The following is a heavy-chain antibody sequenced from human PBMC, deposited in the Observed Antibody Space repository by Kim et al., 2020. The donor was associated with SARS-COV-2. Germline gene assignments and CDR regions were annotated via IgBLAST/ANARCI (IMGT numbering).Heavy chain of an antibody. J-gene: IGHJ4*02. CDR1: GFTFSSYG. D-gene: IGHD3-3*01. V-gene: IGHV3-30*18. CDR3: AKDEYYDFWSGYQVEDLDKRDY. CDR2: ISYDGSNK. Sequence: GGSLRLSCAASGFTFSSYGMHWVRQAPGKGLEWVADISYDGSNKYYADSVKGRFTISRDNSKNTLYLQMNSLRAEDTAVYYCAKDEYYDFWSGYQVEDLDKRDYWGQGTRVTVSS.